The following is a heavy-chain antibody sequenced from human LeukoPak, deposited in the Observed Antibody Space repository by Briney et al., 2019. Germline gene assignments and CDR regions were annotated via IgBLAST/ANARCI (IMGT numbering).Heavy chain of an antibody. CDR1: GGSISSYY. D-gene: IGHD2-2*01. Sequence: SETLSLTCTVSGGSISSYYRSWIRQPPGKGLEWIGYIYTSGSTNYNPSLKSRVTISVDTSRNQFSLKLSSVTAADTAVYYCARGGGGYCSSTSCYLGAFDIWGQGTMVTVSS. J-gene: IGHJ3*02. CDR2: IYTSGST. CDR3: ARGGGGYCSSTSCYLGAFDI. V-gene: IGHV4-4*09.